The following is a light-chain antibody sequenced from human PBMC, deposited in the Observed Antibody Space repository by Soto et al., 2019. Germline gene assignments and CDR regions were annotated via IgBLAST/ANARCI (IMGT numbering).Light chain of an antibody. CDR1: SSNIGSNT. V-gene: IGLV1-44*01. CDR3: SAWDDSMNGWV. J-gene: IGLJ3*02. CDR2: SNN. Sequence: QSVLTQPPSASGTPGQIVAISCSGSSSNIGSNTVTWYQQLPGTAPKLLIYSNNRRPSGIPDRFSGSRSGTSASLAMSGLHSADEADYYCSAWDDSMNGWVFGGGTKLTVL.